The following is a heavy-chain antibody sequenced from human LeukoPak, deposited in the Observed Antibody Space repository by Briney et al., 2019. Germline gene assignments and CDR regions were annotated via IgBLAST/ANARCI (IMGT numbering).Heavy chain of an antibody. Sequence: GASVKVSCKASGYTFTSYAMNWVRQAPGQGLEWMGWINTNTGNPTYAQGFTGRFVFSLDTSVSTAYLQISSLKAEDTAVYYCATLDRLLWFGEPPNWGQGTLVTVSS. CDR2: INTNTGNP. V-gene: IGHV7-4-1*02. J-gene: IGHJ4*02. CDR3: ATLDRLLWFGEPPN. CDR1: GYTFTSYA. D-gene: IGHD3-10*01.